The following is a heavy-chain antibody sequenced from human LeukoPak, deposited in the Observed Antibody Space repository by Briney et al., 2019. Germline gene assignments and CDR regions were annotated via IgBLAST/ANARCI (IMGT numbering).Heavy chain of an antibody. CDR2: ISGSGGST. CDR3: ARDGPYVALRGYYFDY. CDR1: GFTFSSYA. Sequence: GGSLRLSCAASGFTFSSYAMSWVRQAPGKGLEWVSAISGSGGSTYYADSVKGRFTISRDNSKNTLYLQMNSLRAEDTAVYYCARDGPYVALRGYYFDYWGQGTLVTVSS. J-gene: IGHJ4*02. V-gene: IGHV3-23*01. D-gene: IGHD5-12*01.